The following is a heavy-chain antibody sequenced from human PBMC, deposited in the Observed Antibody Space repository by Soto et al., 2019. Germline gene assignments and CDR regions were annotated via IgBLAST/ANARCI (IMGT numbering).Heavy chain of an antibody. CDR3: ARAPTTVTTASYFDY. D-gene: IGHD4-17*01. CDR2: ISYDGSNK. V-gene: IGHV3-30-3*01. Sequence: QVQLVESGGGVVQPGRSLRLSCAASGFTFSSYAMHWVRQAPGKGLEWVAVISYDGSNKYYADSVKGRFTISRDNSKNTLYLQMSSLRAEDTAVYYCARAPTTVTTASYFDYWGQGTLVTVSS. CDR1: GFTFSSYA. J-gene: IGHJ4*02.